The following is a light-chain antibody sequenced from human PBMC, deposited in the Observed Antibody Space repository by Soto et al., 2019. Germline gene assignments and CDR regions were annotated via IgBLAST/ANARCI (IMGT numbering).Light chain of an antibody. Sequence: DIQMTQSPSSLSASVGDRVNITCRASQGISNYLAWYQQKPGKVPKLLIYAASTLQSGVPSRFSGSGSGTDFTHTISSLQPEDVATYYCQKYNSAPRTFGQGTKVEIK. CDR3: QKYNSAPRT. V-gene: IGKV1-27*01. J-gene: IGKJ1*01. CDR2: AAS. CDR1: QGISNY.